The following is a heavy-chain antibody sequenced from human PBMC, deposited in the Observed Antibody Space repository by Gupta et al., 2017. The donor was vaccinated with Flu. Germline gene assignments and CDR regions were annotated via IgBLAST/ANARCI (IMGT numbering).Heavy chain of an antibody. V-gene: IGHV3-23*01. Sequence: EVQLLESGGGLVQPWGSLRLTCTTSGFTFKNNAMSWVRQFPGRGLGWAASVSGSGGSTYVAASVTGRFTVSRDNSKNTVYLAMDRLTAEDTAVYYCAKMGGEYYLSDYYFDDWGQGILVTVSS. J-gene: IGHJ4*02. CDR1: GFTFKNNA. CDR3: AKMGGEYYLSDYYFDD. D-gene: IGHD3-10*01. CDR2: VSGSGGST.